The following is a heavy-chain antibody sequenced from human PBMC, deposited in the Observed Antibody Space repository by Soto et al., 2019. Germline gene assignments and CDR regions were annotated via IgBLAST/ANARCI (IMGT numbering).Heavy chain of an antibody. CDR1: GFTFSSYA. V-gene: IGHV3-30-3*01. CDR2: ISYDGSNK. D-gene: IGHD1-1*01. Sequence: QVQLVESGGGVVQPGRSLRLSCAASGFTFSSYAFHWVRQAPGKGLQWVAVISYDGSNKYYADSVKGRFTISKDNSKNTLYLQMNSLRPEDTAVYFCARAFHEPLTSPFDSWGQGTLVTVSS. J-gene: IGHJ4*02. CDR3: ARAFHEPLTSPFDS.